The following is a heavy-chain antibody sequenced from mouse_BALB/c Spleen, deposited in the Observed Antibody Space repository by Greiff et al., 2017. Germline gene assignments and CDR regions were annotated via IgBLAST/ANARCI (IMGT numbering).Heavy chain of an antibody. Sequence: VQLQQSGPELVKPGASVRISCKASGYTFTSYYIHWVKQRPGQGLEWIGWIYPGNVNTKYNEKFKGKATLTVDKSSSTAYMQLSSLTSEDSAVYFCAREGSYAMDYWGQGTSVTVSS. V-gene: IGHV1S56*01. CDR3: AREGSYAMDY. CDR1: GYTFTSYY. J-gene: IGHJ4*01. CDR2: IYPGNVNT.